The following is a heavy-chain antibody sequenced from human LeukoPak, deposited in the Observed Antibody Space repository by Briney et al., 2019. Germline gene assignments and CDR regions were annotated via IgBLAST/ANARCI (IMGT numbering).Heavy chain of an antibody. Sequence: PSQTLSLTCTVSGGSISSGGYYWSWIRQPPGKGLEWIGYIYHSGSTNYNPSLKSRVTISVDTSKNQFSLKLSSVTAADTAVYYCARAADFWSGSSRWFDPWGQGTLVTVSS. CDR3: ARAADFWSGSSRWFDP. V-gene: IGHV4-30-2*01. D-gene: IGHD3-3*01. CDR1: GGSISSGGYY. J-gene: IGHJ5*02. CDR2: IYHSGST.